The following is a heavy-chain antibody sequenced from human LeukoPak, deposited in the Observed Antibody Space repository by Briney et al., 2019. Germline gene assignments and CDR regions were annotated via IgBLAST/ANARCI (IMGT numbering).Heavy chain of an antibody. J-gene: IGHJ5*02. CDR3: ARGWISPTLHGSYTRFDV. CDR2: MNPKSGNT. CDR1: GYTFTGYD. Sequence: SVKVSCKASGYTFTGYDINWVRRATGQGLEWMGWMNPKSGNTIYAQKFQGRVTFTRNTSINTAHMELRILRSEDTAVYYCARGWISPTLHGSYTRFDVWGQGTPVTHSS. D-gene: IGHD1-26*01. V-gene: IGHV1-8*03.